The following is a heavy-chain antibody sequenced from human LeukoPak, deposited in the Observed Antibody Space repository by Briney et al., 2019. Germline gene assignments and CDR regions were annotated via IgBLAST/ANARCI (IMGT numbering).Heavy chain of an antibody. CDR1: GFTFSSYAMH. D-gene: IGHD3-10*01. Sequence: LRLSCAASGFTFSSYAMHWVRQPPGKGLEWIGSIYYSGSTYYNPSLKSRVTISVDTSKNQFSLKLSSVTAADTAVYYCASPYYYGSGSYDYWGQGTLVTVSS. CDR2: IYYSGST. J-gene: IGHJ4*02. V-gene: IGHV4-39*01. CDR3: ASPYYYGSGSYDY.